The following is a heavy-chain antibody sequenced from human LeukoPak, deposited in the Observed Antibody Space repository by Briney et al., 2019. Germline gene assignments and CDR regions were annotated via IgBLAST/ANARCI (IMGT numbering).Heavy chain of an antibody. CDR3: ASGLAVGGVPDC. CDR2: FYYSGNT. Sequence: ASETLSLTCSVSGDSISSSEYYWGWVRQSPGKGLESIGGFYYSGNTYHTPSLKSRVTVSVDTAKNQFSLKMTSVTAADTAVYYCASGLAVGGVPDCWGQGTLVTVSS. D-gene: IGHD2-8*02. CDR1: GDSISSSEYY. J-gene: IGHJ4*02. V-gene: IGHV4-39*01.